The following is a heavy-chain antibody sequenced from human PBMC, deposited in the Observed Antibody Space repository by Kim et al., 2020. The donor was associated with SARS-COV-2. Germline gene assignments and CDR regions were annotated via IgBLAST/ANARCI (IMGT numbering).Heavy chain of an antibody. CDR3: ATSHALVGATGPFDY. V-gene: IGHV3-33*01. J-gene: IGHJ4*02. CDR1: GFTFSSYG. CDR2: IWFDGSNK. D-gene: IGHD1-26*01. Sequence: GGSLRLSCAASGFTFSSYGMHWVRQAPGKGLEWVAVIWFDGSNKYYADSVKGRFTISRDNSKNTLYLQMNSLRAEDTAVYYCATSHALVGATGPFDYWGQGTLVTVSS.